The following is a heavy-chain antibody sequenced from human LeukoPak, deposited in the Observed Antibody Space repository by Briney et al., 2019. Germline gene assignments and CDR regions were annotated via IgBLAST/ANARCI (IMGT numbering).Heavy chain of an antibody. D-gene: IGHD3-10*01. CDR1: GFTFSSYS. Sequence: GGSLRLSCAASGFTFSSYSMNWVRQAPGKGLEWVSSISTSSSYIYYADSLKGRFTISRDNAKNSLYLQMNSLRAEDTAVYYCARDFGSTMVRGVLDYWGQGTLVTVSS. CDR2: ISTSSSYI. J-gene: IGHJ4*02. V-gene: IGHV3-21*01. CDR3: ARDFGSTMVRGVLDY.